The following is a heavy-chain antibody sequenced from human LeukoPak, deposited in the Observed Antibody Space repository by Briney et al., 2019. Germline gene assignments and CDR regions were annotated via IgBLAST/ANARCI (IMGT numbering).Heavy chain of an antibody. CDR2: TYYRSKWYN. CDR1: GDSVSSNSAA. CDR3: ARELSHRSSTGHSDYYYGMDV. Sequence: SQTLSLTCAISGDSVSSNSAAWNWIRQSPSRGLEWLGRTYYRSKWYNDYAVSVKSRITINPDTSKNQFSLQLNSVTPEDTAVYYCARELSHRSSTGHSDYYYGMDVWGQGTTGTVSS. D-gene: IGHD1-1*01. V-gene: IGHV6-1*01. J-gene: IGHJ6*02.